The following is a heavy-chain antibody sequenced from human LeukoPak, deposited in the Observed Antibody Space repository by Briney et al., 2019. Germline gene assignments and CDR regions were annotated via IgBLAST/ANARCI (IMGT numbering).Heavy chain of an antibody. Sequence: GGSLRLSCAASGFTFSSYGMSWVRQAPGKGLEWVSAISGSGGSTYYADSVKGRFTISRDNAKNSLYLQMNSLRAEDTAVYYCARDSRGRSRPYYFDYWGQGTLVTVSS. CDR2: ISGSGGST. CDR1: GFTFSSYG. J-gene: IGHJ4*02. CDR3: ARDSRGRSRPYYFDY. D-gene: IGHD1-14*01. V-gene: IGHV3-23*01.